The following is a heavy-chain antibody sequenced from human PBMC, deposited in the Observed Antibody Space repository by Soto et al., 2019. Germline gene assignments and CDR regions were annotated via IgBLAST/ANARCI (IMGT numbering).Heavy chain of an antibody. V-gene: IGHV1-18*04. D-gene: IGHD3-3*01. CDR1: GYTFPSSG. CDR3: ARGVPANVGVVIYYHYYGMDV. CDR2: ISAYNGNT. Sequence: QVQLVQSGAEVKKPGASVKVSCKASGYTFPSSGISGVRQAPGQGLEWMGWISAYNGNTNYAQKLQGRVTITTDTSTSTAYMELRSLRSDDTAVYYCARGVPANVGVVIYYHYYGMDVWGQGTTVTVSS. J-gene: IGHJ6*02.